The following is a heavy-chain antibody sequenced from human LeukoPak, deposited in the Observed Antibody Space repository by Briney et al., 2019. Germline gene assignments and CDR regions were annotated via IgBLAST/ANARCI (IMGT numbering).Heavy chain of an antibody. CDR3: ARISMPYYYYGMDV. Sequence: PGGSLRLSCAASGFTFSSYAMHWVRQAPGKGPEWVAVISYDGSNKYYADSVKGRFTISRDNSKNTLYLQMNSLRAEDTAVYYCARISMPYYYYGMDVWGQGTTVTVSS. D-gene: IGHD2-2*01. V-gene: IGHV3-30-3*01. CDR2: ISYDGSNK. CDR1: GFTFSSYA. J-gene: IGHJ6*02.